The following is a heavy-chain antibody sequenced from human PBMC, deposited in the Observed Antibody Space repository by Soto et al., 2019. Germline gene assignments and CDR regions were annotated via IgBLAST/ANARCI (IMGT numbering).Heavy chain of an antibody. CDR1: GYTFSTYY. CDR2: INPSGGST. V-gene: IGHV1-46*01. Sequence: QVQLVQSGAEVKKPGASVKVSCKASGYTFSTYYMHWVRQAPGQGYEWMGIINPSGGSTTYAQKFQGGVTMTRETSPTTVYMELSSLKSEDTAVYYCARYDYNGYYFDYWGQGTLVTVSS. CDR3: ARYDYNGYYFDY. D-gene: IGHD4-4*01. J-gene: IGHJ4*02.